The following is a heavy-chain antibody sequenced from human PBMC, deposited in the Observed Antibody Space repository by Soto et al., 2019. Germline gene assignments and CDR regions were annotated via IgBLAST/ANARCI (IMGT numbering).Heavy chain of an antibody. J-gene: IGHJ2*01. D-gene: IGHD1-26*01. CDR2: INAGNGNT. CDR1: GYTFTNYA. V-gene: IGHV1-3*01. CDR3: ARGGSLYWYFDL. Sequence: GXSVKVSFNASGYTFTNYAMHLVRQAPGQRLEWMGWINAGNGNTKYSQKFQGRVTITRDTSASTAYMELSRMRSEDTAVYYCARGGSLYWYFDLWGRGTLVTVSS.